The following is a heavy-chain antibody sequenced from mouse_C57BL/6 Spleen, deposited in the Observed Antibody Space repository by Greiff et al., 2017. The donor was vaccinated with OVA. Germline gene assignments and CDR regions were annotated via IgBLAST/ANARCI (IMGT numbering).Heavy chain of an antibody. Sequence: QVQLQQSGAELVRPGTSVKVSCKASGYAFTNYLIEWVKQRPGQGLEWIGVINPGSGGTNYNEQLKGKATLTADKSSSTAYMQLSSLTSEDSAVYFCARDGYYAHWYFDVWGTGTTVTVSS. V-gene: IGHV1-54*01. J-gene: IGHJ1*03. D-gene: IGHD2-3*01. CDR1: GYAFTNYL. CDR3: ARDGYYAHWYFDV. CDR2: INPGSGGT.